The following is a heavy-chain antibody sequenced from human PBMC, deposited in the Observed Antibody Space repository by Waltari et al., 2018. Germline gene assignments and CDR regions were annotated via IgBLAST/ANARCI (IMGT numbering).Heavy chain of an antibody. CDR3: ARESAFSTSWYPGFDP. D-gene: IGHD2-2*01. V-gene: IGHV1-2*06. CDR1: GYTLTSYY. J-gene: IGHJ5*02. CDR2: INPNSCDT. Sequence: QVQLVQSGAEVKKPGASVTVSCKASGYTLTSYYMHWVRQAPGQGLEWMGRINPNSCDTNYARKFQDRVTMTRDTSVNTAYMVVGRLTSDDTAVYFCARESAFSTSWYPGFDPWGQGTLVTVAS.